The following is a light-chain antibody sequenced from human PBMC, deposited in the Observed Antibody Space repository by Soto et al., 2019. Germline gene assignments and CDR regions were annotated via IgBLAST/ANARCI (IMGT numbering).Light chain of an antibody. J-gene: IGKJ1*01. Sequence: EIVLTQSPGTLSLSPGERATLSCRASQSVSSSYLAWYQQKPGQAPRLLIYGASSRATGIPDMFSGSGAGTDFTLTISRLEHEDVAVYYCQQYGSSTWAFGQGTKVEIK. CDR1: QSVSSSY. CDR3: QQYGSSTWA. V-gene: IGKV3-20*01. CDR2: GAS.